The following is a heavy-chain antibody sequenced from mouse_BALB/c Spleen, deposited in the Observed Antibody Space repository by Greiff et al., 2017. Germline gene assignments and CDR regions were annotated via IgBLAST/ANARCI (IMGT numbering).Heavy chain of an antibody. D-gene: IGHD1-1*02. J-gene: IGHJ4*01. CDR3: AMDYYAMDY. V-gene: IGHV5-9-3*01. CDR2: ISSGGSYT. Sequence: EVKLVESGGGLVQPGGSRKLSCAASGFTFSSFGMHWVRQAPEKGLEWVATISSGGSYTYYPDSVKGRFTISRDNAKNTLYLQMSSLRSEDTAMYYCAMDYYAMDYWGQGTSVTVSS. CDR1: GFTFSSFG.